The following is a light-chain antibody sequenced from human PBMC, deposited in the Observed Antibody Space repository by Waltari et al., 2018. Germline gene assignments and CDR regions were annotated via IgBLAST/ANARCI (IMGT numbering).Light chain of an antibody. CDR3: QQYNSYPYT. Sequence: DIQMTQSPSTLSASVGDRVTITRRARQSISSWLAWYQQKPGKAPKLLIYKASSLESGVPSRFSGSGSGTEFTLAISSLQPDDFATYFCQQYNSYPYTFGQGTKLEIK. V-gene: IGKV1-5*03. J-gene: IGKJ2*01. CDR1: QSISSW. CDR2: KAS.